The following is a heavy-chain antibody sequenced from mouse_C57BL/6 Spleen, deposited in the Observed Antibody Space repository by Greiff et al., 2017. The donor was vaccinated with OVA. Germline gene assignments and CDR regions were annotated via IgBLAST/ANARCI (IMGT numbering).Heavy chain of an antibody. CDR2: IYPSDSET. V-gene: IGHV1-61*01. CDR1: GYTFTSYW. CDR3: ARADYEYDPFYAMDY. J-gene: IGHJ4*01. D-gene: IGHD2-4*01. Sequence: QVQLQQPGAELVRPGSSVKLSCKASGYTFTSYWMDWVKQRPGQGLEWIGNIYPSDSETHYNQKFKDKATLTVDKSSSTAYMQLSSLTSEDSAVYYCARADYEYDPFYAMDYWGQGTSVTVSS.